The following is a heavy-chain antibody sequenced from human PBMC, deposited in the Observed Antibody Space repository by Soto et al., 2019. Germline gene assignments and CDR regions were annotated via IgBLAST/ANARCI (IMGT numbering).Heavy chain of an antibody. CDR2: IYYSGST. D-gene: IGHD6-25*01. Sequence: PSETLSLTCTVSGGSISSGDYYWSWIRQPPGKGLEWIGYIYYSGSTYYNPSLKSRVTISVDTSKNQFSLKLSSVTAADTAVYYCARENRGYAREMYYYYVIDVWGQGTTVTVSS. CDR3: ARENRGYAREMYYYYVIDV. J-gene: IGHJ6*02. V-gene: IGHV4-30-4*01. CDR1: GGSISSGDYY.